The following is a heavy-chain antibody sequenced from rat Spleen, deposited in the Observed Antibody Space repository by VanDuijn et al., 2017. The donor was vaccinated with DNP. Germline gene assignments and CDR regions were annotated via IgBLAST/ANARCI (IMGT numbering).Heavy chain of an antibody. Sequence: EVLLQESGPGLVKPSQSLSLTCSVTFYSITSSNKWNWIRKFPGNKMEWMGYISYSGSTSYNPSLKSRISITRDTSKNQFFLQLNSVTTEDTATYYCTRDRTMGIPDWGQGVMVTVSS. CDR3: TRDRTMGIPD. D-gene: IGHD1-7*01. J-gene: IGHJ2*01. V-gene: IGHV3-1*01. CDR1: FYSITSSNK. CDR2: ISYSGST.